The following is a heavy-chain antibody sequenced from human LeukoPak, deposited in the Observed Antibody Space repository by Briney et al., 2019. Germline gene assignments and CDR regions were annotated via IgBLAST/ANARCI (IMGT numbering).Heavy chain of an antibody. J-gene: IGHJ6*03. Sequence: SETLSLTCTVSDYSISSGYCWGWIRRPPGKGLQWIGSIYHSGSTYYNPSLKSRVTISVDTSKNQFSLKLSSVTAADMAVYYCARVETYGGNSHYYYYMDVWGKGTTVTVSS. D-gene: IGHD4-23*01. V-gene: IGHV4-38-2*02. CDR3: ARVETYGGNSHYYYYMDV. CDR1: DYSISSGYC. CDR2: IYHSGST.